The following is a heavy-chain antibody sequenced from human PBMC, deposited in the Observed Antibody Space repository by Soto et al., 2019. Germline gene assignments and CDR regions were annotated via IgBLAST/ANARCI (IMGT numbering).Heavy chain of an antibody. Sequence: QVQLQESGPGLVKPSQTLSLTCTVSGGSISSGGYYWSWIRQHPGKGLEWIGYIYYSGSTYYNPSLKSLVTISVDTSKNQFSLKLSSVTAADTAVYYCARLGSGYYHFDYWGQGTLVTVSS. V-gene: IGHV4-31*01. J-gene: IGHJ4*02. CDR2: IYYSGST. CDR1: GGSISSGGYY. D-gene: IGHD3-22*01. CDR3: ARLGSGYYHFDY.